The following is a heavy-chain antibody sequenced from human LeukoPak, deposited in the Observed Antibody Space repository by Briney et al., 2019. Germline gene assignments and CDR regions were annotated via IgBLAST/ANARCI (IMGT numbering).Heavy chain of an antibody. V-gene: IGHV1-46*01. J-gene: IGHJ4*02. D-gene: IGHD5-18*01. CDR3: ARGGMGIQLWPFDY. CDR1: RYIFINYY. CDR2: INPIGGGT. Sequence: ASVKVSCKASRYIFINYYMHWVRQAPGQGLEWMGIINPIGGGTSSAPKFQGRVTKTRDTSTRTVYMEVSSLRSEDTAVYFFARGGMGIQLWPFDYWGQGTSVTVSS.